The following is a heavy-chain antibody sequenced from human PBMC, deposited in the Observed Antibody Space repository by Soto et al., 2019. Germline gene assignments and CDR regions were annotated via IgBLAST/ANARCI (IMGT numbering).Heavy chain of an antibody. CDR2: IYYSGST. J-gene: IGHJ6*02. CDR3: ARDGYSYSSGESYYGMDV. Sequence: SETLSLTCTVSGGSISSGGYYWSWIRQHPGKGLEWIGYIYYSGSTYYNPSLKSRVTLSVDTSKNQFSLKLSSVTAADTAVYYCARDGYSYSSGESYYGMDVWGQGATVSVSS. D-gene: IGHD5-18*01. V-gene: IGHV4-31*03. CDR1: GGSISSGGYY.